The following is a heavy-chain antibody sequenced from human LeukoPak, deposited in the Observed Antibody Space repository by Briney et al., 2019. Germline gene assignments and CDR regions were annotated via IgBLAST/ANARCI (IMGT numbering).Heavy chain of an antibody. D-gene: IGHD2-15*01. J-gene: IGHJ6*03. Sequence: SETLSLTYGVSGGSLSDYYWTWVRQPPGKGLEWMGEINHGGVTNYNPSLKSRVTLSIDTSKNQISLIMTSVTAADTAVYYCARGRSWWTFYHYCMDVWGKGATVTVSS. CDR1: GGSLSDYY. CDR2: INHGGVT. V-gene: IGHV4-34*01. CDR3: ARGRSWWTFYHYCMDV.